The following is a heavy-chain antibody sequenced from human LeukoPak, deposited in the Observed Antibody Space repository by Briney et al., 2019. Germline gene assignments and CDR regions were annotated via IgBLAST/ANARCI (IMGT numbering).Heavy chain of an antibody. D-gene: IGHD2-2*01. V-gene: IGHV1-46*01. CDR2: INPSGGST. CDR1: GYTFTSYY. Sequence: ASVKVSCKASGYTFTSYYMHWVRQAPGQGLEWMGIINPSGGSTSYAQKFQGRVTMTRDMSTSTVYMELSSLRSEDTAVYYCATVPHIVVVPASVWFDPWGQGTLVTVSS. J-gene: IGHJ5*02. CDR3: ATVPHIVVVPASVWFDP.